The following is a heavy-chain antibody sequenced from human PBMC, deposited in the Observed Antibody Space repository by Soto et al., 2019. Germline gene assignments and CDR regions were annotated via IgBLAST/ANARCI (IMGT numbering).Heavy chain of an antibody. CDR1: YG. CDR3: ARGRGYDILTGYYSFDY. V-gene: IGHV4-34*01. D-gene: IGHD3-9*01. J-gene: IGHJ4*02. Sequence: YGGSWIRQQTRKGLEWIGEINHSGSTNYNPSLKSRVTISVDTSKNQFSPKLSSVTAADTAVYYCARGRGYDILTGYYSFDYWGQGTLVTVSS. CDR2: INHSGST.